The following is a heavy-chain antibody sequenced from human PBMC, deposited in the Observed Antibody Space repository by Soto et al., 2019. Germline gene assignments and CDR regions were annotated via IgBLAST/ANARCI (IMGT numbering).Heavy chain of an antibody. Sequence: GGSLRLSCAASGFTFSSYSMNWVRQAPGKGLEWVSSISSSSSYIYYADSVKGRFTISRDNAKNSLYLQMNSLRAEDTAVYYCERGPNLAAAGPPDFDHWGQGTLVTVSS. CDR1: GFTFSSYS. J-gene: IGHJ4*02. CDR2: ISSSSSYI. D-gene: IGHD6-13*01. CDR3: ERGPNLAAAGPPDFDH. V-gene: IGHV3-21*01.